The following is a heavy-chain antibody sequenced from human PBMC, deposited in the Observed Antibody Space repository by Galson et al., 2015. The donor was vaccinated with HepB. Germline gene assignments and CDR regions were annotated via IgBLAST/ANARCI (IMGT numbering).Heavy chain of an antibody. CDR3: AKQMTIRWLLLGDYYYYGMDV. CDR1: GFTFSSYG. CDR2: IWYDGSNK. D-gene: IGHD3-22*01. J-gene: IGHJ6*02. Sequence: SLRLSCAASGFTFSSYGMHWVRQAPGKGLEWVAVIWYDGSNKYYADSVKGRFTISRDNSKNTLYLQMNSLRAEDTAVYYCAKQMTIRWLLLGDYYYYGMDVWAQGSTITVSS. V-gene: IGHV3-33*06.